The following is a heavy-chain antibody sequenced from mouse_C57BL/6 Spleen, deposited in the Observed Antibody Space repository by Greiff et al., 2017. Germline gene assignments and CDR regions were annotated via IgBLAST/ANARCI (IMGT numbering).Heavy chain of an antibody. V-gene: IGHV1-82*01. CDR1: GYAFSSSW. D-gene: IGHD4-1*01. CDR2: IYPGDGDT. CDR3: AKPSGTSGFAY. J-gene: IGHJ3*01. Sequence: QVQLKQSGPELVKPGASVKISCKASGYAFSSSWMNWVKQRPGKGLEWIGRIYPGDGDTNYNGKFKGKATLTADKSSSTAYMQLSSLTSEDSAVYFCAKPSGTSGFAYWGQGTLVTVSA.